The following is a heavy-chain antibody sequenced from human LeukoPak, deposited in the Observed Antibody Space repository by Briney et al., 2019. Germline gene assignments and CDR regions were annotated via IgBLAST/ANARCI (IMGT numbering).Heavy chain of an antibody. D-gene: IGHD2-15*01. CDR3: ARSRLGYCSGGSCYSFWFDP. CDR2: IHSDGSST. J-gene: IGHJ5*02. V-gene: IGHV3-74*01. Sequence: PGGSLRLSCAASGFTFSSYWMHWVRQAPGKELVWVSRIHSDGSSTSYADSVKGRFTISRDNAKNTLYLQMNSLRAEDTAVYYCARSRLGYCSGGSCYSFWFDPWGQGTLVTVSS. CDR1: GFTFSSYW.